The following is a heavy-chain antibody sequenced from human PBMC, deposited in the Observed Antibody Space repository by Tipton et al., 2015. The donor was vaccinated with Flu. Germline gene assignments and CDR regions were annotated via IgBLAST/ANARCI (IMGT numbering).Heavy chain of an antibody. J-gene: IGHJ6*02. Sequence: TLSLTCTISGGSISTYFWSWVRQPPGKTLEWIGYVHHTEGTKYNPSLKSRVTISADTSNNQFSLKLTSMTAADTAVYFCARHLLGMRLYGMDVWGRGTTVTVSS. CDR1: GGSISTYF. V-gene: IGHV4-59*08. CDR3: ARHLLGMRLYGMDV. CDR2: VHHTEGT. D-gene: IGHD2-21*01.